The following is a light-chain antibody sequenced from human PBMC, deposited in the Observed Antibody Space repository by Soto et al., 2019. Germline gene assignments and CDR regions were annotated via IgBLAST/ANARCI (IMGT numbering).Light chain of an antibody. Sequence: DIQMTQSPSSLSASVGDRVTITCQASQDITNSLNWYQQKPGKAPKLLIYDAFKLETGVPSRLSGGGYATDYTFTISGLLSEDCATYYCQQNNGLPTFGGGTKVEIK. CDR1: QDITNS. CDR2: DAF. V-gene: IGKV1-33*01. CDR3: QQNNGLPT. J-gene: IGKJ4*01.